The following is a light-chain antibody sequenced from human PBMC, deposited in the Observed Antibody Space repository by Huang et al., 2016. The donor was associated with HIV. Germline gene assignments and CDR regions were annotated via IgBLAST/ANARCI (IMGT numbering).Light chain of an antibody. Sequence: DIQMTQSPSSVSASVGDRVTITCRASQGISNRLAWYQQQPGKAPKLLIYAASNLQSGVPSRCSGSCSGADFTLTISSLQPEDFATYYCQQGNTFPPWTFGQGTKVEIK. CDR3: QQGNTFPPWT. V-gene: IGKV1-12*01. CDR1: QGISNR. J-gene: IGKJ1*01. CDR2: AAS.